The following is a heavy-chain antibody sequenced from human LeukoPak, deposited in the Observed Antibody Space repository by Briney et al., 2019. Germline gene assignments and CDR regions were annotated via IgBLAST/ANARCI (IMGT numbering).Heavy chain of an antibody. CDR2: ISAYNGNT. CDR1: GYTFTSYG. Sequence: ASVKVSCKASGYTFTSYGISWVRQAPGQGLEWMGWISAYNGNTNYAQKLQGRVTMTTDTSTSTAYMELRSLRSDDTAVYYCARFALRKYGDYGQADYWGQGTLVTVSS. V-gene: IGHV1-18*01. CDR3: ARFALRKYGDYGQADY. J-gene: IGHJ4*02. D-gene: IGHD4-17*01.